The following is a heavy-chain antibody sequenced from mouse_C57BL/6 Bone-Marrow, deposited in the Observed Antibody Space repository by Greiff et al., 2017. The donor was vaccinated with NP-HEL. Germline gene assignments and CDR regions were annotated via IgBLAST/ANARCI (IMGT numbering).Heavy chain of an antibody. V-gene: IGHV1-82*01. CDR3: ARGDGYYYGSTLDY. CDR2: IYPGDGDT. Sequence: VKLMESGPELVKPGASVKISCKASGYAFSSSWMNWVKQRPGKGLEWIGRIYPGDGDTNYNGKFTGKATLTADQSATTAYMQLRSLTSEDSAVDFCARGDGYYYGSTLDYWGQGTTLTVSA. D-gene: IGHD1-1*01. CDR1: GYAFSSSW. J-gene: IGHJ2*01.